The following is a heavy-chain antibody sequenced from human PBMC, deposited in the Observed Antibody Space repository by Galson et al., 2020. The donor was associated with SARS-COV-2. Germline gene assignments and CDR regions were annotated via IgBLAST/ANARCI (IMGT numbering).Heavy chain of an antibody. D-gene: IGHD4-17*01. J-gene: IGHJ6*02. CDR3: ARDPAPLYGDNDNDGMDV. V-gene: IGHV4-59*01. CDR2: IPYSGST. CDR1: AAPMSIYY. Sequence: ETSESLSLTCSVSAAPMSIYYWSWIRPPPEKGLEWIGSIPYSGSTSINPSLRSRVTFPVDLPKNQLTLKVTAVTAADTAVYYWARDPAPLYGDNDNDGMDVWGRGTTVTDSS.